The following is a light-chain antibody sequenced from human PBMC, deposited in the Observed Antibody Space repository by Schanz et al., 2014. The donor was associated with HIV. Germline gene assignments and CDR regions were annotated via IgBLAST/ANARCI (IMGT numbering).Light chain of an antibody. V-gene: IGKV3-20*01. Sequence: EIVLTQSPGSLSLSPGGRATLSCGASQRLSSSYLAWYQQKRDQPPRLVIYATSTRAAGIPDRFSGTGSGTDFTLTISSLEPEDFAVYYCHQFGRLPWTFGQGTKVEIK. CDR1: QRLSSSY. CDR3: HQFGRLPWT. CDR2: ATS. J-gene: IGKJ1*01.